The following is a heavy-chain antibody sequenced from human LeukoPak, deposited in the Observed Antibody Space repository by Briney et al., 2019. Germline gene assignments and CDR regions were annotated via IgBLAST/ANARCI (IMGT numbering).Heavy chain of an antibody. J-gene: IGHJ4*02. Sequence: SVKVSCKASGYTFSGYYMHWVRQAPGQGLEWMGGIIPIFGTANYAQKFQGRVTITADKSTSTAYMELSSLRSEDTAVYYCARAPYYYGSGSNLLDDYWGQGTLVTVSS. D-gene: IGHD3-10*01. CDR1: GYTFSGYY. CDR3: ARAPYYYGSGSNLLDDY. CDR2: IIPIFGTA. V-gene: IGHV1-69*06.